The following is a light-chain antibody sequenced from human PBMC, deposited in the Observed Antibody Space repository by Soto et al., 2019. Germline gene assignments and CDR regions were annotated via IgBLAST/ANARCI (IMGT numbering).Light chain of an antibody. Sequence: EIVLTQSPGTLSLSPGERATLSCRASHSVTSNYLAWYQQKPGQAPRLLIYAASGRASGIPGRFSGSGSGTDFILTISRLEPEDCAVYYCQQYGSSPQTFGQGTRVYIK. CDR2: AAS. J-gene: IGKJ1*01. V-gene: IGKV3-20*01. CDR3: QQYGSSPQT. CDR1: HSVTSNY.